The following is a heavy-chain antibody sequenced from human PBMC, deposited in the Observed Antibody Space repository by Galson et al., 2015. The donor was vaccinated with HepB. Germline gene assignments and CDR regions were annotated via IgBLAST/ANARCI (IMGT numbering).Heavy chain of an antibody. Sequence: SLRLSCAASGFTFSSYRMSWVRQAPGKGLEWVANIKQDGSEKYYVDSVKGRFTISRDNAKNSPYLQMNSLRAEDTAVYYCARAGSSGWSPFDYWGQGTLVTVSS. D-gene: IGHD6-19*01. CDR1: GFTFSSYR. J-gene: IGHJ4*02. CDR2: IKQDGSEK. CDR3: ARAGSSGWSPFDY. V-gene: IGHV3-7*03.